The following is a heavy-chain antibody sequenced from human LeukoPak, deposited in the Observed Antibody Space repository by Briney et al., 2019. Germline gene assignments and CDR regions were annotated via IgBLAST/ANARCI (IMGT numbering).Heavy chain of an antibody. D-gene: IGHD4-17*01. V-gene: IGHV4-34*01. CDR1: GTSFTSYY. J-gene: IGHJ4*02. CDR2: VNHSGYT. CDR3: ASMTTGHDY. Sequence: KPSETLSLTCCVSGTSFTSYYWSWIRQTPGKGLEWIGEVNHSGYTNMNPSLKSRVTISVDTSKNQFSLMMTSVTAADTAVYFCASMTTGHDYWGQGTLVTVSS.